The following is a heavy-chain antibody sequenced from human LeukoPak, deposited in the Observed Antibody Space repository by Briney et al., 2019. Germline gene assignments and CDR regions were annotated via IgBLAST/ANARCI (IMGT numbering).Heavy chain of an antibody. CDR3: TRGAGWLIDY. CDR1: DDSISDYY. J-gene: IGHJ4*02. Sequence: SETLSLTCTVSDDSISDYYRGWIRQPPGKGLEWIGYFHHSGTSTYNPSLKSRVTISADTSKNQFSLKLNSLTTADTAVYYCTRGAGWLIDYWGQGILVTVSS. D-gene: IGHD3-16*01. CDR2: FHHSGTS. V-gene: IGHV4-59*01.